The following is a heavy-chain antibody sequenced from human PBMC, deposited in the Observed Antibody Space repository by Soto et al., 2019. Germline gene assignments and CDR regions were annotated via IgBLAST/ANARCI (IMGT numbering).Heavy chain of an antibody. CDR2: ISSRGRFI. Sequence: QVQLVESGGGLVKPGGSLRVSCAASGFTFSDYYMTWIRQAPGKGLEWVSYISSRGRFIKDADSVKGRFIISRDNAKNSLSLQMNSLRVEDTAIYYCARVRSYGYGPGAMDVWGQGTTVTVSS. D-gene: IGHD3-16*01. J-gene: IGHJ6*02. CDR1: GFTFSDYY. CDR3: ARVRSYGYGPGAMDV. V-gene: IGHV3-11*06.